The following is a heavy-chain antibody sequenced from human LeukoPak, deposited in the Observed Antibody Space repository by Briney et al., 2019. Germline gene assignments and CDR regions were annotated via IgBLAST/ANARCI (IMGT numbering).Heavy chain of an antibody. J-gene: IGHJ4*02. Sequence: PGGSLRLSCAASGFTFSSYWMSWVRQAPGKGLEWVANIKQDGSEKYYVDSVKGRFTISRDNAQNSAYLQMNSLTAEDTAVYYCARSRSGYFEDWGQGTLVTVSS. CDR2: IKQDGSEK. CDR3: ARSRSGYFED. CDR1: GFTFSSYW. V-gene: IGHV3-7*01. D-gene: IGHD6-13*01.